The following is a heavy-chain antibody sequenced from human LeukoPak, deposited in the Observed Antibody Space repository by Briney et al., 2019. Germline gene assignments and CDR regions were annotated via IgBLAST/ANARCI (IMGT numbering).Heavy chain of an antibody. J-gene: IGHJ4*02. CDR3: ARGQGYCSGGSCYLVY. V-gene: IGHV4-34*01. Sequence: PSETMSLTCAVYGGSFSGYYWSWIRQPPGKGLEWIGEINHRGSTNYNPSLKSRVTISVDTSKNQFSLKLSSVTAADTAVYYCARGQGYCSGGSCYLVYWGQGTLVTVSS. D-gene: IGHD2-15*01. CDR1: GGSFSGYY. CDR2: INHRGST.